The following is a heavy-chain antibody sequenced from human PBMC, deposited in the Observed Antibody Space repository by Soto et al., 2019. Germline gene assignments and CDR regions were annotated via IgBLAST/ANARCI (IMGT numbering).Heavy chain of an antibody. Sequence: ASVKVSCKASGYTFTSYAMHWVRQAPGQRLEWMGWINAGNGNTKYSQKLQGRVTITRDTSASTAYMELSSLRSEDTAVYYCARDQRGDYGDPTRVKAFDIWGQGTMVTVSS. D-gene: IGHD4-17*01. CDR1: GYTFTSYA. J-gene: IGHJ3*02. CDR3: ARDQRGDYGDPTRVKAFDI. V-gene: IGHV1-3*01. CDR2: INAGNGNT.